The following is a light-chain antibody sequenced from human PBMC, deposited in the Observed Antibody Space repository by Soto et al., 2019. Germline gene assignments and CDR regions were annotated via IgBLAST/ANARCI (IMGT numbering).Light chain of an antibody. Sequence: SYELTQPPSVSVSPGQTASITCSGDKLGDKYACWYQQKPGQSPVLVIYQDSKRPSGIPERFSGYNSGNTATLTISGTQAMDEADYYCQAWDSSTSDVFGTGTKLTVL. CDR3: QAWDSSTSDV. CDR2: QDS. CDR1: KLGDKY. J-gene: IGLJ1*01. V-gene: IGLV3-1*01.